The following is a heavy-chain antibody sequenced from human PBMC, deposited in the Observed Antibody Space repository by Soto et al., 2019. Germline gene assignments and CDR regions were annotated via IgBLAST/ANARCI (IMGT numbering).Heavy chain of an antibody. V-gene: IGHV3-53*01. J-gene: IGHJ3*02. CDR3: GVSGGGKGFAFVI. CDR2: IYSGGST. Sequence: GVSLRLSCAASGFTVTSNYMSWVRQAPGKGLEWVSVIYSGGSTYYADSVKGRFTISRDNSKNTLYLQMNSLRAEDTAKYHSGVSGGGKGFAFVIWGQGTRLTIS. D-gene: IGHD3-16*01. CDR1: GFTVTSNY.